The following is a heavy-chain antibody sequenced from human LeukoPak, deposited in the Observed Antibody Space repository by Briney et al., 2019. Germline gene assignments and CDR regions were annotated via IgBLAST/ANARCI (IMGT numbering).Heavy chain of an antibody. D-gene: IGHD6-13*01. CDR3: ARGNIAAAQEIYYGMDV. Sequence: SETLSLTCAVYGGSFSGYYWSWIRQPPGKGLEWIGEINHSGSTNYNPSLKSRVTISVDTSKNQFSLKLSSVTAADTAVYYCARGNIAAAQEIYYGMDVWGQGTTVTVSS. J-gene: IGHJ6*02. CDR1: GGSFSGYY. CDR2: INHSGST. V-gene: IGHV4-34*01.